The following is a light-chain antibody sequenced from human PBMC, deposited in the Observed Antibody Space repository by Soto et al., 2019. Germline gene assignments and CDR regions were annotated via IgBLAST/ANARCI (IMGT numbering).Light chain of an antibody. J-gene: IGKJ1*01. CDR3: QQYGGSVPWT. CDR2: DAS. Sequence: EIVLTQSPATLSLSPVERATLSGRASQSVSSYLAWYQQKPGQAPRLLIYDASTRAAGISDRFSGSGSGTDFTLTITRLEPEDFAVYYCQQYGGSVPWTFGQGTKVDIK. CDR1: QSVSSY. V-gene: IGKV3-20*01.